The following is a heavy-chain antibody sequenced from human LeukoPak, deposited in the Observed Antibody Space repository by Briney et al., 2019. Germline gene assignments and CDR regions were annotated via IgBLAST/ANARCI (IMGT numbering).Heavy chain of an antibody. V-gene: IGHV4-59*08. D-gene: IGHD6-19*01. J-gene: IGHJ4*02. CDR2: IYYSGST. CDR1: GGSINGSY. Sequence: SGTLSLTCTVSGGSINGSYWSWIRQPPGKGLEWTGYIYYSGSTNYNPSLNSRVTISVDTSKNQFSLRLSSVTAADTAIYYCARAVSGRFDYWGQGTLVTVSS. CDR3: ARAVSGRFDY.